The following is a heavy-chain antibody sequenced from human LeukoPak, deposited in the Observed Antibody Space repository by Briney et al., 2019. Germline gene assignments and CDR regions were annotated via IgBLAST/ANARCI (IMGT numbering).Heavy chain of an antibody. D-gene: IGHD3-10*01. Sequence: GGSLRLSCAASGFTFSSYSMNWVRQAPGKGLEWVSYISSSSSAIYYADSVEGRFTISRDNAKNSLYLQMNSLRAEDTAVYYCARSKPGSFDYWGQGTLVTVSS. J-gene: IGHJ4*02. CDR1: GFTFSSYS. CDR2: ISSSSSAI. V-gene: IGHV3-48*01. CDR3: ARSKPGSFDY.